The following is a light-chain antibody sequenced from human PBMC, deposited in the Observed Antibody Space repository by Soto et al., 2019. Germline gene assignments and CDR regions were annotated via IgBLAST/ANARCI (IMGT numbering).Light chain of an antibody. CDR1: QSFSSSY. V-gene: IGKV3-20*01. CDR3: QQYGSSPRIT. J-gene: IGKJ3*01. Sequence: EIVLTQSPGTLSLTPGERATLSCRASQSFSSSYLAWYQQKPGQAPRLLIYAASSRATGIPDRFSGSVSGTDFTLTISRLEPEDFAVYYCQQYGSSPRITFGPGTKVDI. CDR2: AAS.